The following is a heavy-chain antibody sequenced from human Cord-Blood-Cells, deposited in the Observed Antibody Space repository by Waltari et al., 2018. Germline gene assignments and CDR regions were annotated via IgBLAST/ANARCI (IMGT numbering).Heavy chain of an antibody. D-gene: IGHD7-27*01. Sequence: QVQLVQSGAEVKKPGASVKVSCKASGYTFTSYDINWVGQAAGQGLEWMGWMNPNSGNTGYAQKFQGRVTMTRNTSISTAYMELSSLRSEDTAVYYCAHITGDPIWGDAFDIWGQGTMVTVSS. CDR2: MNPNSGNT. J-gene: IGHJ3*02. CDR1: GYTFTSYD. V-gene: IGHV1-8*01. CDR3: AHITGDPIWGDAFDI.